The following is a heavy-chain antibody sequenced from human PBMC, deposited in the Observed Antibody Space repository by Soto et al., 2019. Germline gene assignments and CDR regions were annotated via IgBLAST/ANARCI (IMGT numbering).Heavy chain of an antibody. V-gene: IGHV1-8*01. Sequence: QVQLVQSGAEVKKPGASVRVSCKASGYTFTSYDVNWLRQATGQGLEWMGWMNPDSTNTGYAQNFQGRITMTRDTSTSTAYMELSTLGSEDTAVYYCARGQSNWGYYYYGLDVWGQGTTVIVSS. CDR1: GYTFTSYD. CDR3: ARGQSNWGYYYYGLDV. CDR2: MNPDSTNT. J-gene: IGHJ6*02. D-gene: IGHD7-27*01.